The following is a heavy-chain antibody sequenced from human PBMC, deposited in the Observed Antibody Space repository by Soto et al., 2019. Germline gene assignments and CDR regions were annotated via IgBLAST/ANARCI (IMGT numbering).Heavy chain of an antibody. CDR1: GGSFGGYS. CDR3: AIGRSFGDFAH. D-gene: IGHD3-10*01. V-gene: IGHV4-34*02. Sequence: QVQLQQWGAGLLKPSETLSLTCAVFGGSFGGYSWTWIRQPPGGGLEWIGEITPSGNPNYNPSLKSRVAIAVDKSRIQSSLTLTSVTAADTSIYYCAIGRSFGDFAHWGQGTMVIVSS. CDR2: ITPSGNP. J-gene: IGHJ4*01.